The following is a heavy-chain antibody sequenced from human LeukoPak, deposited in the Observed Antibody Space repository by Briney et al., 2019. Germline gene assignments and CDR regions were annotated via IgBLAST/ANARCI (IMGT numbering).Heavy chain of an antibody. CDR1: GGTFSSYA. D-gene: IGHD4-17*01. J-gene: IGHJ6*02. V-gene: IGHV1-69*01. CDR3: ARAIRSDYYYYGMDV. Sequence: SVKVSFKASGGTFSSYAISWVRQAPGQGLEWMGGIIPIFGTANYAQKFQGRVTITADESTSTAYMELSSLRSEDTAVYYCARAIRSDYYYYGMDVWGQGTTVTVSS. CDR2: IIPIFGTA.